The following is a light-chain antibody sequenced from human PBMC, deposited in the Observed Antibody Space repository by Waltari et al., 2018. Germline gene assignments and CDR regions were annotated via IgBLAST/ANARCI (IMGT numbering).Light chain of an antibody. Sequence: QSVLTQPPSASGTPWQEVTIPCSGTSFSVGSNFVFWYQHLPVAAPKLLIFRSDRRPSGVPDRISVSKSGTSASLVITGLRSEDEADYYCAAWDDSLSAYVFGTGTKVTVL. J-gene: IGLJ1*01. V-gene: IGLV1-47*01. CDR1: SFSVGSNF. CDR2: RSD. CDR3: AAWDDSLSAYV.